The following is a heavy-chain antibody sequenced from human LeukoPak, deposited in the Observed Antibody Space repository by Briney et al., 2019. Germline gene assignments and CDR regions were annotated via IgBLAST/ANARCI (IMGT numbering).Heavy chain of an antibody. V-gene: IGHV4-34*01. J-gene: IGHJ4*02. D-gene: IGHD6-6*01. CDR1: GGSFSGYY. CDR2: INHSGST. CDR3: ARDWGTSSLYLVS. Sequence: KPSETLSLTCAVYGGSFSGYYWSWIRQPPGKGLEWIGEINHSGSTNYNPSLKSRVTISVDTSKNQFSLKLSSVTAADTAVYYCARDWGTSSLYLVSWGQGTLVTVSS.